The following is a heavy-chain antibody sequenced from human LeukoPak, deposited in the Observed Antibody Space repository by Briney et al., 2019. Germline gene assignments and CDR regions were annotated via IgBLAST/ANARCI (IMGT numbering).Heavy chain of an antibody. CDR3: ASPLRDY. Sequence: PGGSLRLSCAASGFTFSSYGMHWVRQAPGKGLEWVAVISYDGSNKYYADSVKGRFTISRDNSKNTLYLQMNSLRAEDTAVYYCASPLRDYWGQGTLVTVSS. V-gene: IGHV3-30*19. CDR1: GFTFSSYG. CDR2: ISYDGSNK. D-gene: IGHD2-15*01. J-gene: IGHJ4*02.